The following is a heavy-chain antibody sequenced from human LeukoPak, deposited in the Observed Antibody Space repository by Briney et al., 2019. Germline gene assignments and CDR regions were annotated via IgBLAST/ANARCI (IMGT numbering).Heavy chain of an antibody. D-gene: IGHD5-18*01. CDR2: IKQDGSEK. Sequence: GGSLRLSCAASGFAFSSYERNWVGQAPGKGLKWVANIKQDGSEKYYVDSVKGRFTISRDNAKNSLYLQMNSLRAEDTALYYCARDSTGYGYEEWNWGQGTLVTVSS. CDR1: GFAFSSYE. V-gene: IGHV3-7*01. J-gene: IGHJ4*02. CDR3: ARDSTGYGYEEWN.